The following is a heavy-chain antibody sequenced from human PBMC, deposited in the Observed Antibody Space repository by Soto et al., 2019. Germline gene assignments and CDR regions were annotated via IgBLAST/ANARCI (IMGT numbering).Heavy chain of an antibody. J-gene: IGHJ4*02. CDR3: ARDRGSGWFLLGNYFDY. CDR2: TYYRSKWYN. D-gene: IGHD6-19*01. V-gene: IGHV6-1*01. Sequence: PSQTLSLTCAISGDSVSSNGAAWNWIRQSPSRGLEWLGRTYYRSKWYNDYAVSVKSRITINPDTSKNQISLQLNSVTPEDTAVYYCARDRGSGWFLLGNYFDYWGQGTLVTVSS. CDR1: GDSVSSNGAA.